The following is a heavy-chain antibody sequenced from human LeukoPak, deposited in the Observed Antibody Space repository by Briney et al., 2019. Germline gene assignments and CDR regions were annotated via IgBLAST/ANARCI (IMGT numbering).Heavy chain of an antibody. CDR2: INGSGGST. CDR3: GKDHGSKCQMLFGAFDI. J-gene: IGHJ3*02. D-gene: IGHD2-2*01. V-gene: IGHV3-23*01. Sequence: GGSLRLSCAASGFTLSSDAMSWVRQAPGKGLEWVSSINGSGGSTYYEDSVKGRFTISRDNSKNTVYLQMNSLRAEDTAVYYCGKDHGSKCQMLFGAFDIWGQGTMVTVSS. CDR1: GFTLSSDA.